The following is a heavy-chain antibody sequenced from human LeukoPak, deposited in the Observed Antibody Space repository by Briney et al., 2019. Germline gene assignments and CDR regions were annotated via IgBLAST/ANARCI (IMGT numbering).Heavy chain of an antibody. V-gene: IGHV3-7*02. J-gene: IGHJ4*02. CDR3: ARPLVGDALDY. Sequence: GGSLRLSCAASGFTFSSYWMSWVRQAPGKGLEWVANIKQDGSEKYYVDSVKGRFTIFRDNSKNTLHLQMNSLRAEDTAVYYCARPLVGDALDYWGQGTLVTVSS. CDR2: IKQDGSEK. CDR1: GFTFSSYW. D-gene: IGHD1-26*01.